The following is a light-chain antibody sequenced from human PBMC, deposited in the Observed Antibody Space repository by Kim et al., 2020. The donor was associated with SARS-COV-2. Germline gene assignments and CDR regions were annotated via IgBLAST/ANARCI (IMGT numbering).Light chain of an antibody. CDR2: SMN. V-gene: IGLV1-44*01. CDR1: SSNIGSNT. J-gene: IGLJ2*01. Sequence: GQRVTISCSGSSSNIGSNTVNWYQQLPGTAPKLLIYSMNQRPSGVPDRFAGSKSGTSASLAISGLQSEDEADYYCAAWDDILNGVVFGGGTQLTVL. CDR3: AAWDDILNGVV.